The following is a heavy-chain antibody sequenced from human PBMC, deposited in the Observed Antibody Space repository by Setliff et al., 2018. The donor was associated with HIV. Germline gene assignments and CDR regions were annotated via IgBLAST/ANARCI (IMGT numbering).Heavy chain of an antibody. Sequence: SETLSLTCAVYGGSFSGFYWNWIRQAPGKGLEWIGEINHSRRTKYNPSLKSRVTRSVDTSKNQFSLKLSSVTAADTAFYYCARGFSGDYLFTGYLDVWGKGTTVTVSS. CDR2: INHSRRT. V-gene: IGHV4-34*01. J-gene: IGHJ6*03. D-gene: IGHD3-22*01. CDR1: GGSFSGFY. CDR3: ARGFSGDYLFTGYLDV.